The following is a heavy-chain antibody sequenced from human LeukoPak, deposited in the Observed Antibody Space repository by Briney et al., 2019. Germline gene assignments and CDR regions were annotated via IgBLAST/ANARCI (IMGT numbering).Heavy chain of an antibody. CDR1: GGTFSSYA. J-gene: IGHJ6*02. D-gene: IGHD1-26*01. V-gene: IGHV1-69*13. CDR2: IIPIFGTA. Sequence: SVKVSCKASGGTFSSYAISWVRQAPGQGLEWMGGIIPIFGTANYAQKFQGRVTITADVSTSTAYMELSSLRSEDTAVYYCARVPSGSYRYYYYGMDVWGQGTTVTVSS. CDR3: ARVPSGSYRYYYYGMDV.